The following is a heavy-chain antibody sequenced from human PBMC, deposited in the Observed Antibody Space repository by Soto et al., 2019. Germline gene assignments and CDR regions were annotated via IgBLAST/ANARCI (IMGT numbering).Heavy chain of an antibody. CDR2: ISGSGGST. CDR3: AKVGWNGVGGGDY. V-gene: IGHV3-23*01. CDR1: GFTFSSYA. D-gene: IGHD3-3*01. J-gene: IGHJ4*02. Sequence: EVQLLESGGGLAQPGGSLRLSCAASGFTFSSYAMSWVRQAPGKGLEWVSAISGSGGSTYYADSVKGRFTISRDNSKNTLYLQMNSLRAEDTAVYYCAKVGWNGVGGGDYWGQGTLVTVSS.